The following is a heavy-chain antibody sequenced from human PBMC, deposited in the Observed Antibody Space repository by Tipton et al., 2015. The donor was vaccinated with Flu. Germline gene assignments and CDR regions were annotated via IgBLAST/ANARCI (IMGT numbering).Heavy chain of an antibody. D-gene: IGHD2-8*02. CDR1: GYSISSGYY. CDR3: ARPGGWFDP. CDR2: IYHSGST. J-gene: IGHJ5*02. V-gene: IGHV4-38-2*01. Sequence: GLVKPSETLSLTCAVSGYSISSGYYWGWIRQPPGKGLEWIGSIYHSGSTYYNPSLKSRVTISVDTSKNQFSLKLSSVTAADTAVYYCARPGGWFDPWGQGTLVTVSS.